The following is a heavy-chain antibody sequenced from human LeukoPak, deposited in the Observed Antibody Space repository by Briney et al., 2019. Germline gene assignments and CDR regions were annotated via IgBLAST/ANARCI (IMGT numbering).Heavy chain of an antibody. J-gene: IGHJ4*02. CDR1: GFTFSSYA. CDR3: AKPARTDYADY. D-gene: IGHD1-14*01. Sequence: GGTLRLSCAASGFTFSSYAINWVRQAPGKGLEWVSSISASGGSTYYADSVKGRFTISRDNSKNTLYLQMNSLRAEDTAVYYCAKPARTDYADYWGQGTLVTVSS. V-gene: IGHV3-23*01. CDR2: ISASGGST.